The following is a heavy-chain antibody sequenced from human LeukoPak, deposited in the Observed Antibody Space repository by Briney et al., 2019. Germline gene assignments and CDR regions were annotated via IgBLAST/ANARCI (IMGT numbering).Heavy chain of an antibody. J-gene: IGHJ5*02. CDR2: IYYSGST. Sequence: SETLSLTCTVSGGSISSYYWSWIRQPPGKGLEWIGYIYYSGSTNYNPSLKSRVTISVDTSKNQFSLKLSSVTAADTAVYYCARAPVTVTFGYWRSVNWFDPWGQGTLVTVSS. CDR1: GGSISSYY. V-gene: IGHV4-59*01. CDR3: ARAPVTVTFGYWRSVNWFDP. D-gene: IGHD3-16*01.